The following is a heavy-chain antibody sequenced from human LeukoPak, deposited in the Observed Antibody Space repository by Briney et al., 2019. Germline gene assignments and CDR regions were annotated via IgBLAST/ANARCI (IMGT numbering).Heavy chain of an antibody. CDR1: GGSISSSSYY. CDR2: IYYSGST. V-gene: IGHV4-39*01. Sequence: SETLSLTCTVSGGSISSSSYYWGWIRQPPGKGLEWIGSIYYSGSTYYNPSLKSRVTISVDTSKNQFSLKLSSVTAADTAVYYRARHRARSAFQHWGQGTLVTVSS. J-gene: IGHJ1*01. CDR3: ARHRARSAFQH.